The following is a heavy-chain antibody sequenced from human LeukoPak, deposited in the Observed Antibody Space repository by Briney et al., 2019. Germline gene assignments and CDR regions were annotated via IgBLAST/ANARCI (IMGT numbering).Heavy chain of an antibody. J-gene: IGHJ4*02. V-gene: IGHV4-59*01. CDR1: GGSISSYY. CDR3: ARVAVVATVWYFDY. CDR2: IYYSGST. D-gene: IGHD5-12*01. Sequence: SETLSLTCTVSGGSISSYYWSWIRQPPGKGLEWSGYIYYSGSTNYNPSLKSRVTISVDTSKNQFSLKLSSVTAADPAVYYCARVAVVATVWYFDYWGQGTLVTVSS.